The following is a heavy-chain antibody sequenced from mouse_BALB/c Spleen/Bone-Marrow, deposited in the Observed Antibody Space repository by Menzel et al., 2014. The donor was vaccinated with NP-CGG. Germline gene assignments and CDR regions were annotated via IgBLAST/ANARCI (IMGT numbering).Heavy chain of an antibody. D-gene: IGHD1-1*01. Sequence: VQLRQSGAELVNTAASVKLSCKTSGNTFTNYWIQWVKQRPGQGLGWIGEIFPGTGTTYYNEKFKGKATLTIDTSSSTAYMQLSSLTSEDSAVYFCARHYYGSSDAMYYCNETTSIDVSS. J-gene: IGHJ4*01. V-gene: IGHV1S132*01. CDR2: IFPGTGTT. CDR1: GNTFTNYW. CDR3: ARHYYGSSDAMYY.